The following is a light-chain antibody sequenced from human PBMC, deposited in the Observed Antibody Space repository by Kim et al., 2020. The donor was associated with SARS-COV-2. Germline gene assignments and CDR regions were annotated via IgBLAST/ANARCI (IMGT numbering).Light chain of an antibody. Sequence: SVSPRQTATLACSGDRLGKKYVRWYQQKSGQPPVVVIYKDSKRPSGIPERLSGSNSGGTATLTISGAQPLDEADYYCQAWDNSSAIFGGGTQLTVL. CDR1: RLGKKY. CDR3: QAWDNSSAI. CDR2: KDS. J-gene: IGLJ2*01. V-gene: IGLV3-1*01.